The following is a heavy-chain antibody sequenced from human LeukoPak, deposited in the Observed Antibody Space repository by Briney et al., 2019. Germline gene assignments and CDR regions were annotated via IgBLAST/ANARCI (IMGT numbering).Heavy chain of an antibody. CDR2: INPNGGGT. J-gene: IGHJ4*02. CDR1: GYTFTGYY. CDR3: SREDY. V-gene: IGHV1-2*02. Sequence: ASVKVSCKASGYTFTGYYIHWVRQAPGQGLEWMGWINPNGGGTNYAQNFQGRVTMTRDTSINTGVMELNSLTSDGTAIYYCSREDYWGQGTLVTVSS.